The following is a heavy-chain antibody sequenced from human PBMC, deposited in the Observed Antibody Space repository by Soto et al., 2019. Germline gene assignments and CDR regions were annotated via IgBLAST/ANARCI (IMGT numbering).Heavy chain of an antibody. CDR2: RKEDGSEK. CDR3: ADSGSYADV. D-gene: IGHD5-12*01. CDR1: GFTFSSYW. V-gene: IGHV3-7*01. Sequence: EVQLVESGGGLVQPGGSLRLSCAASGFTFSSYWMTWVRQAPGKGLEWVGNRKEDGSEKYYVDSVKGRFTISRDNAKNSVYLQMDSLGAEDTAVYYCADSGSYADVWGKGTTVTVSS. J-gene: IGHJ6*04.